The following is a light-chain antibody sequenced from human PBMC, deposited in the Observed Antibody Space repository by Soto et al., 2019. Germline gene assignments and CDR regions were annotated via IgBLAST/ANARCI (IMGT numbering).Light chain of an antibody. CDR3: CSYAGGSTLV. CDR1: SSDVGSYNL. V-gene: IGLV2-23*02. Sequence: QSALTQPASVSGSPGQSITISCTGTSSDVGSYNLVSWYQQHPGKAPKLMIYEVSKRPSGVSNRFSGSKSGNTASLTISGLQAEDEADYYCCSYAGGSTLVFGGGTKLTVL. J-gene: IGLJ2*01. CDR2: EVS.